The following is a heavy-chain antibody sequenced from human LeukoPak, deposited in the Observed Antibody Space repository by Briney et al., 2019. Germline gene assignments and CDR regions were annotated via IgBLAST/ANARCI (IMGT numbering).Heavy chain of an antibody. D-gene: IGHD5-24*01. V-gene: IGHV3-23*01. Sequence: GGSLRLSCAASGFTFRSYAMSWVRQAPGKGLEWVSAISSSGGSTYHADSVRGRFTISRDNAKNSLYLQMNSLRAEDTAIYYCTRVGYIDEGIDYWGQGTLVTVSS. CDR2: ISSSGGST. CDR1: GFTFRSYA. CDR3: TRVGYIDEGIDY. J-gene: IGHJ4*02.